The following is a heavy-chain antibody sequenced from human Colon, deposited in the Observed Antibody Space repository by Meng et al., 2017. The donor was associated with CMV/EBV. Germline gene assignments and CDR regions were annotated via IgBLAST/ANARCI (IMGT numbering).Heavy chain of an antibody. J-gene: IGHJ6*02. CDR3: AKGRGPNSVTGTPGDYYHYYAMDV. Sequence: GESLKISCAASGFTVSSNYMSWVRQAPGKGLEWVSVIYSGGSTYYADSVKGRFTISRDNSKNTLYLQMNTLRPDDTAVYYCAKGRGPNSVTGTPGDYYHYYAMDVWGQGTTVTVSS. D-gene: IGHD1-1*01. V-gene: IGHV3-66*02. CDR2: IYSGGST. CDR1: GFTVSSNY.